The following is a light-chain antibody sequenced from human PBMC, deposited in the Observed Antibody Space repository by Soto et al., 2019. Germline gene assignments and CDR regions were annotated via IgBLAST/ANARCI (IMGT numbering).Light chain of an antibody. J-gene: IGLJ2*01. V-gene: IGLV1-44*01. Sequence: QSVLTQPPSASGTPGQRVTISCSGSSSNIGSNAVYWYQQLPGTAPTLLVYSNNQRPSGVPNRFSGLKSGTSGSLAISGLQSEDEADYYCAAWDVSLNDVVFGAGTQLTVL. CDR2: SNN. CDR3: AAWDVSLNDVV. CDR1: SSNIGSNA.